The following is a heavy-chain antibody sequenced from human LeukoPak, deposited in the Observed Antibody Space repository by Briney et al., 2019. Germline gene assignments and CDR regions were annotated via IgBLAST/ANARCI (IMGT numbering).Heavy chain of an antibody. CDR2: IYTSGST. CDR1: GGSISSGSYY. J-gene: IGHJ5*02. CDR3: ARVDGSCSGGSCPGGNWFDP. V-gene: IGHV4-61*02. D-gene: IGHD2-15*01. Sequence: PSETLSLTCTVSGGSISSGSYYWSWIRQPAGKGLEWIGRIYTSGSTNYNPSLKSRVTISVDTSKNQFSLKLNSVTAADTAVYYCARVDGSCSGGSCPGGNWFDPWGQGTLVTVSS.